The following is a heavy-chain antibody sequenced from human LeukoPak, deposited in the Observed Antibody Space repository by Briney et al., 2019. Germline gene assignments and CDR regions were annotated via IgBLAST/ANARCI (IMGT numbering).Heavy chain of an antibody. D-gene: IGHD5-18*01. CDR1: GFTFSSYA. Sequence: GGSLRLSCAASGFTFSSYAMSWVRQAPGKGLEWVSAISGSGGSTYYADSVKGRITISRDNSKNTLYLQMNSLRAEDTAVYYCAKARGGYSYGYAYYFDYWGQGTLVTVSS. CDR2: ISGSGGST. J-gene: IGHJ4*02. CDR3: AKARGGYSYGYAYYFDY. V-gene: IGHV3-23*01.